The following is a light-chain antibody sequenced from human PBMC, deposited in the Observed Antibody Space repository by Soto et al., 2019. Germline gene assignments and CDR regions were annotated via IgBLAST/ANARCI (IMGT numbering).Light chain of an antibody. Sequence: EIVLTQSPATLSLSPGERATLSCRASQSVSSYLAWYQQKPGQAPRLLIYDASNRATGIPARFSGSGSGTDFTLTIISLDPEAFAVYYCQQRSNWPLTFGGGTKVEIK. CDR2: DAS. V-gene: IGKV3-11*01. J-gene: IGKJ4*01. CDR1: QSVSSY. CDR3: QQRSNWPLT.